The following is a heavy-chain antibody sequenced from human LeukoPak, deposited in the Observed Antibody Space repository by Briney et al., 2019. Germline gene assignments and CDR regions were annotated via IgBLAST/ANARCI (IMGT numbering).Heavy chain of an antibody. V-gene: IGHV3-23*01. CDR1: GVTLSIHP. Sequence: GGSLRHSRAPSGVTLSIHPMRWVPEAPEGGVEWVSALSGSGGSTYYADSVKGRFTISRDNSKNTLYLQMNSLRVEDTAVYYCAMMQSGSYYSALQKYFDYWGQGTLVTVSS. J-gene: IGHJ4*02. CDR3: AMMQSGSYYSALQKYFDY. D-gene: IGHD3-10*01. CDR2: LSGSGGST.